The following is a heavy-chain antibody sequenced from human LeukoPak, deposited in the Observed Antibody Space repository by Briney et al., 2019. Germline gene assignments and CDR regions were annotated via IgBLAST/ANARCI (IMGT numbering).Heavy chain of an antibody. J-gene: IGHJ3*02. CDR2: ISAYNGNT. V-gene: IGHV1-18*01. D-gene: IGHD5-18*01. CDR1: GYTFTSYG. CDR3: ARDSTNPVGYSYGPGITTAFDI. Sequence: ASVKVSCKASGYTFTSYGISWVRQAPGQGLEWMGWISAYNGNTNYAQKLQGRVTMTTDTSTSTAYMELRSLRSDDTAVYYCARDSTNPVGYSYGPGITTAFDIWGQGTMVTVSS.